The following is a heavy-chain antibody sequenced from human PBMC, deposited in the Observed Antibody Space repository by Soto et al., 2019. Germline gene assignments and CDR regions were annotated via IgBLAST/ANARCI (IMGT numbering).Heavy chain of an antibody. J-gene: IGHJ4*02. CDR3: ARGPTDYYDNSGDYFLDY. V-gene: IGHV1-18*01. D-gene: IGHD3-22*01. CDR1: GYTFTTYG. Sequence: ASGKVCCKASGYTFTTYGMSWVRQAPGQGLDWMGWISTYNGNTKYAERLQGRVTMTTDTTTSTAYMELRSLRSDDTAVYYCARGPTDYYDNSGDYFLDYWGQGTLVTVSS. CDR2: ISTYNGNT.